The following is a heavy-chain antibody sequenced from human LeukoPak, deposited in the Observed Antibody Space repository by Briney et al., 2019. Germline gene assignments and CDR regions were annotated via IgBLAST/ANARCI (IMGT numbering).Heavy chain of an antibody. CDR1: GYTLTGYY. CDR3: ARLAAGTRIVLDS. J-gene: IGHJ5*01. Sequence: ASVTVSCTASGYTLTGYYMHWVRQAPGQGLEWLGWINSNSGDTNSVKKFQDRVTITRVTSISTAYLELSRLRPDDTAVYYCARLAAGTRIVLDSWGQGTLVTVSS. D-gene: IGHD6-13*01. V-gene: IGHV1-2*02. CDR2: INSNSGDT.